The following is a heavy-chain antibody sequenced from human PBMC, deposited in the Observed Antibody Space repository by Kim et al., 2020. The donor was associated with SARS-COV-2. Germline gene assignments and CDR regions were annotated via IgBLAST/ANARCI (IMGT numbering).Heavy chain of an antibody. J-gene: IGHJ4*02. D-gene: IGHD3-3*01. CDR3: VRDGFSTHWRLDC. V-gene: IGHV3-7*01. Sequence: LDSVEGRFTISRDDAKNSLYLEMNSLRAEDTAVYYCVRDGFSTHWRLDCWGQGTLVSVSS.